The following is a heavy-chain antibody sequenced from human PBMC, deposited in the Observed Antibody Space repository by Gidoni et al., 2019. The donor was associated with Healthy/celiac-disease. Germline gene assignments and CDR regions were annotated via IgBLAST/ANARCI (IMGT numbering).Heavy chain of an antibody. Sequence: QVQLQESAPGLVKPSQTLSLTCTVSGGSLSSGGYYLRWIRQHPGKGLEWIGYIYYSGSTYYNPSLKSRVTISVDTSKNQFSLKLSSVTAADTAVYYCASLIVEGSSWYVNPYYYGMDVWGQGTTVTVSS. CDR1: GGSLSSGGYY. CDR2: IYYSGST. J-gene: IGHJ6*02. CDR3: ASLIVEGSSWYVNPYYYGMDV. V-gene: IGHV4-31*03. D-gene: IGHD6-13*01.